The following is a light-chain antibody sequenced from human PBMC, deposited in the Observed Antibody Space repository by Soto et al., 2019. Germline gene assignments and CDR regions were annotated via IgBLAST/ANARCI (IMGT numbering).Light chain of an antibody. CDR3: QQYGDSPPT. CDR2: GTS. CDR1: QSVSSNS. V-gene: IGKV3-20*01. Sequence: EIVLTQSPGTLSLSPGESATLSCRASQSVSSNSLAWYRGNPGQPPSLLIYGTSTRATDIPRRFSGSGSGTDFTLTITRLEPEDFAVYFCQQYGDSPPTFGQGTKVEVK. J-gene: IGKJ1*01.